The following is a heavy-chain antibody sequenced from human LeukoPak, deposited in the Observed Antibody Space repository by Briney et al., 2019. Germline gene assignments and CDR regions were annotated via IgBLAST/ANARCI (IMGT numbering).Heavy chain of an antibody. V-gene: IGHV3-30*18. D-gene: IGHD3-9*01. Sequence: GRSLRLSCAASGFTFSSYGMHWVRQAPRKGLEWVAVISYDGSNKYYADSVKGRFTISRDNSKNTLYLQMNSLRAEDTAVYYCAKDFVSGYYDIFTGYDYWGQGTLVTVSS. J-gene: IGHJ4*02. CDR2: ISYDGSNK. CDR3: AKDFVSGYYDIFTGYDY. CDR1: GFTFSSYG.